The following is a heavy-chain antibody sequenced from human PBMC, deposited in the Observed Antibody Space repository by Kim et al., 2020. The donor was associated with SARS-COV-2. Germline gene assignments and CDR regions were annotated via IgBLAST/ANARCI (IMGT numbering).Heavy chain of an antibody. CDR3: ARLKDGYNLDLYYFDY. CDR2: IYPGDSDT. V-gene: IGHV5-51*01. D-gene: IGHD5-12*01. J-gene: IGHJ4*02. CDR1: GYSFTSYW. Sequence: GESLKISCKGSGYSFTSYWIGWVRQMPGKGLEWMGIIYPGDSDTRYSPSFQGQVTISADKSISTAYLQWSSLKASDTAMYYCARLKDGYNLDLYYFDYWGQGTLVTVS.